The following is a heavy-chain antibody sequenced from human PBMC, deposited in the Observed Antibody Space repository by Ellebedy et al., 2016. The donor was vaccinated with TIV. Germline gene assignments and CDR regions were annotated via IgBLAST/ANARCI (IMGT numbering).Heavy chain of an antibody. CDR3: AASFKQLPMNDAFDI. D-gene: IGHD6-6*01. J-gene: IGHJ3*02. CDR1: GFTFSSYA. Sequence: PGGSLRLSCSASGFTFSSYAMHWVRQAPGKGLEYISAIVSNGDSTYYANSVKGRFTISRDNAKNSLYLQMNSLRAEDTALYYCAASFKQLPMNDAFDIWGQGTMVTVPS. CDR2: IVSNGDST. V-gene: IGHV3-64*04.